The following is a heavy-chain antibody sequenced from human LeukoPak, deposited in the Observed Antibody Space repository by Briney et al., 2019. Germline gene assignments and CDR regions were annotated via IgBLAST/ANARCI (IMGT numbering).Heavy chain of an antibody. J-gene: IGHJ5*02. Sequence: ASVKVSCKASGYTFTSYGISWVRQAPGQGLEWIGWISAYNGNTNYAQKLQGRVTMTTDTSTSTAYMELRSLRSDDTAVYYCARGPLPWYDFWSGYYTNWFDPWGQGTLVTVSS. CDR1: GYTFTSYG. CDR3: ARGPLPWYDFWSGYYTNWFDP. D-gene: IGHD3-3*01. CDR2: ISAYNGNT. V-gene: IGHV1-18*01.